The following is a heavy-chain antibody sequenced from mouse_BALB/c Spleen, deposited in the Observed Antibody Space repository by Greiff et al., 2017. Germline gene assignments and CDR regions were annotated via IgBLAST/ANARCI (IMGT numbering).Heavy chain of an antibody. V-gene: IGHV14-3*02. CDR2: IDPANGNT. CDR1: GFNIKDTY. J-gene: IGHJ4*01. D-gene: IGHD2-1*01. Sequence: VQLQQSGAELVKPGASVKLSCTASGFNIKDTYMHWVKQRPEQGLEWIGRIDPANGNTKYDPKFQGKATITADTSSNTAYLQLSSLTSEDTAVYYCAPIYYGNCGSAMDYWGQGTSVTVSA. CDR3: APIYYGNCGSAMDY.